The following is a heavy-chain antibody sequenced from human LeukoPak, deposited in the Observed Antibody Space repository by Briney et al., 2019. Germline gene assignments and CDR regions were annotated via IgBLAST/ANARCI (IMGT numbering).Heavy chain of an antibody. D-gene: IGHD4-11*01. J-gene: IGHJ6*03. Sequence: SETLSLTCTVSGGSISSYYWSWIRQPPGKGLEWIGSIYYSGSTNYNPSLKSRVTISVDTSKNQFSLKLSSVTAADTAVYYCARTVYYYYYYMDVWGKGTTVTVSS. CDR2: IYYSGST. CDR1: GGSISSYY. V-gene: IGHV4-59*01. CDR3: ARTVYYYYYYMDV.